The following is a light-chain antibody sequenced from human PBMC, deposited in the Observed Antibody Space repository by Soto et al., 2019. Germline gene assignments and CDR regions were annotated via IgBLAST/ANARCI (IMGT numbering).Light chain of an antibody. CDR1: ESVSRY. CDR3: QQYNNWPPYT. Sequence: EIVMMQSPATLSVSPGERATLSCRASESVSRYLAWYQQKPGQAPRLLIYGASSRATGIPARFSGSGSGTEFTLTVSSLQSEDFAVYYCQQYNNWPPYTFGLGTKLEI. CDR2: GAS. J-gene: IGKJ2*01. V-gene: IGKV3-15*01.